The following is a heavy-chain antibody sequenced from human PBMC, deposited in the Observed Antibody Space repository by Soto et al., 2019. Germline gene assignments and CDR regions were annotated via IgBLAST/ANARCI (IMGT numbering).Heavy chain of an antibody. D-gene: IGHD2-15*01. CDR1: GFSLTQYW. CDR2: INEDGTKR. V-gene: IGHV3-7*01. CDR3: TRWDGRCSGGSCVFDS. J-gene: IGHJ4*02. Sequence: EVQLVESGGGLVQSGGSLRLSCIASGFSLTQYWMSWVRQTPRKGLEWGAKINEDGTKRDYMESVEGRFTISRDNAKNSVSLQRNSLRADDTAVYFCTRWDGRCSGGSCVFDSWGQGTLVTVSS.